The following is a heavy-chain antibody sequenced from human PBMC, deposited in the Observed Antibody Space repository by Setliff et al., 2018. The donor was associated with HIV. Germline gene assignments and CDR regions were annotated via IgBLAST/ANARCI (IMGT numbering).Heavy chain of an antibody. J-gene: IGHJ4*02. V-gene: IGHV2-5*01. Sequence: SGPTLVNPTQTLTLTCSFSGFSLSTAGVAVGWIRQPPGKAPEWLALIYWNNQKRYSPSLRTRLAIVADTSKNQVVLTLTNMDPVDTATYYCVHTFYLDSSGLRNFDVGAQGPQLPVSS. CDR2: IYWNNQK. CDR3: VHTFYLDSSGLRNFDV. D-gene: IGHD3-22*01. CDR1: GFSLSTAGVA.